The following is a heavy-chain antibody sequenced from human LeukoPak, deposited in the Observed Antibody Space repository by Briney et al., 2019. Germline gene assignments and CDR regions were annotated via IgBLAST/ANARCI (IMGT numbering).Heavy chain of an antibody. Sequence: AGSLLLSCAAAAFLISSNCSRWCRRPPGGGLVWVAATKEDGSERSYVDYVKGRFTISRDNAENSLYLQMNTLRAEDTAVYYCARGLVWFGEPKGYYNYMDVWGKGTTVTVSS. D-gene: IGHD3-10*01. CDR3: ARGLVWFGEPKGYYNYMDV. CDR1: AFLISSNC. CDR2: TKEDGSER. V-gene: IGHV3-7*01. J-gene: IGHJ6*03.